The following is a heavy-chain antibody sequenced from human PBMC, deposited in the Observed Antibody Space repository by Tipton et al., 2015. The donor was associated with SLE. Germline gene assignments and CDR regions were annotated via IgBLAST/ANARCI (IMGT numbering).Heavy chain of an antibody. CDR1: GGSFSGYY. V-gene: IGHV4-59*01. J-gene: IGHJ3*02. Sequence: TLSLTCAVYGGSFSGYYWSWIRQPPGKGLEWIGYIYYSGSTNYNPSLKSRVTISVDTSKNQFSLKLSSVTAADTAVYYCARDDGRSPPLGAVAGGAFDIWGQGTMVTVSS. D-gene: IGHD6-19*01. CDR3: ARDDGRSPPLGAVAGGAFDI. CDR2: IYYSGST.